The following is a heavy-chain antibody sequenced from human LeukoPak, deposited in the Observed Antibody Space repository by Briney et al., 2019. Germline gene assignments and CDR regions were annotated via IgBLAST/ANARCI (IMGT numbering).Heavy chain of an antibody. D-gene: IGHD1-26*01. J-gene: IGHJ5*02. CDR2: IYPRNSEA. CDR1: GYTFSSFC. Sequence: GNSLKISCKGSGYTFSSFCIGWVRQVPGEGLEWMGSIYPRNSEATYSPSFQGHVTISADTSISTAYLQWRGLKASDSAIYYCARGVGASDNWFDPWGQGTLVIVSS. CDR3: ARGVGASDNWFDP. V-gene: IGHV5-51*01.